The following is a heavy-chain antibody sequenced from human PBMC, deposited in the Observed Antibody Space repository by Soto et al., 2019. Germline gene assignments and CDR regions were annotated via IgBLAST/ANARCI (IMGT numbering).Heavy chain of an antibody. CDR1: GFTFSRYS. Sequence: EVQLVESGGGLVRPGGSLGLSCAASGFTFSRYSMNWVRQAPGKGLEWVSSISSTTNYIYYADSMKGRFTVSRDNAKNAVYLDMNSLSAEDTAVYYCARESEDLTSNFDYWGQGTLVTVSS. V-gene: IGHV3-21*01. CDR2: ISSTTNYI. CDR3: ARESEDLTSNFDY. J-gene: IGHJ4*02.